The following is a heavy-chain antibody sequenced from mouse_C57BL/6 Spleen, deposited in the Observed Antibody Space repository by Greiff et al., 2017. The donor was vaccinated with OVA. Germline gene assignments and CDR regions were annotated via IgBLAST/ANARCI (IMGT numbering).Heavy chain of an antibody. CDR3: ARRDWTGNFDY. CDR2: INPNNGGT. CDR1: GYTFTDYY. V-gene: IGHV1-26*01. D-gene: IGHD3-3*01. J-gene: IGHJ2*01. Sequence: VQLQQSGPELVKPGASVKISCKASGYTFTDYYMNWVKQSHGKSLEWIGDINPNNGGTSYNQKFKGKATLTVDKSSSTAYMELRSLTSEDSAVYYCARRDWTGNFDYWGQGTTLTVSS.